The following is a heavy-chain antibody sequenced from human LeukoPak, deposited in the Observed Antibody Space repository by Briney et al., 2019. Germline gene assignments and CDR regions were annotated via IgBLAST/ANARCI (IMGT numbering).Heavy chain of an antibody. V-gene: IGHV1-46*01. CDR3: SSTSGRFDY. CDR1: GYTFTSYY. D-gene: IGHD2-2*01. CDR2: INPSGGST. J-gene: IGHJ4*02. Sequence: ASVKVSCKASGYTFTSYYMHWVRQAPGQGLEWMGIINPSGGSTSYAQKFQGRVTMTRDTSTSTVYMALSSLRSEDTAVYYCSSTSGRFDYWGQGTLVTVSS.